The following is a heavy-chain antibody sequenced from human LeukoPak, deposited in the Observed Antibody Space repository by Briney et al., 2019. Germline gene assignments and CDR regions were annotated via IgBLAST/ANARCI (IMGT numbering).Heavy chain of an antibody. Sequence: PSETLSLTCAVYGGSFSGYYWSWIRQPPGKGLEWIGEINHSGSTNYNPSLKSRVTISVDTSKNQFSLKLSSVTAADTAVYYCARDQPVTIVVVVAATQGGAFDIWGQGTMVTASS. V-gene: IGHV4-34*01. D-gene: IGHD2-15*01. CDR3: ARDQPVTIVVVVAATQGGAFDI. J-gene: IGHJ3*02. CDR2: INHSGST. CDR1: GGSFSGYY.